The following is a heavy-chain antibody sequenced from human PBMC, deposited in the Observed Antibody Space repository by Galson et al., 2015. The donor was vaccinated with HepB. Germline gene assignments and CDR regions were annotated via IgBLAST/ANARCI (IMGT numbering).Heavy chain of an antibody. CDR1: GFTFSSYS. D-gene: IGHD3-22*01. V-gene: IGHV3-48*04. CDR3: ARDSSGYYSFDLSWGWRNFDY. Sequence: SLRLSCAASGFTFSSYSMNWVRQAPGKGLEWVSYISSSSSTIYYADSVKGQFTISRDNAKNSLYLQMNSLRAEDTAVYYCARDSSGYYSFDLSWGWRNFDYWGQGTLVTVSS. CDR2: ISSSSSTI. J-gene: IGHJ4*02.